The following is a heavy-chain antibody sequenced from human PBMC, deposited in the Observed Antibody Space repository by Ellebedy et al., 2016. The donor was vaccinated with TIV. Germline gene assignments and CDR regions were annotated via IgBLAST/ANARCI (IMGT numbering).Heavy chain of an antibody. CDR3: ARGDSGSYSPVETFDI. D-gene: IGHD1-26*01. J-gene: IGHJ3*02. V-gene: IGHV1-69*13. CDR1: GGTCSSYA. Sequence: SVKVSCXASGGTCSSYAISWVRQAPGQGLEWMGGIIPIFGTANYAQKFQGRVTITADESTSTAYMELSSLRSEDTAVYYCARGDSGSYSPVETFDIWGQGTMVTVSS. CDR2: IIPIFGTA.